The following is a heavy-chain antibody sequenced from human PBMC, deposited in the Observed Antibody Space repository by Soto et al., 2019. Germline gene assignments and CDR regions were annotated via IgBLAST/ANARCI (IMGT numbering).Heavy chain of an antibody. J-gene: IGHJ6*03. D-gene: IGHD6-19*01. CDR1: GGSISSSNW. V-gene: IGHV4-4*02. CDR3: AREEYSSGWYYMDV. CDR2: IYHSGST. Sequence: SETLSLTCAVSGGSISSSNWWRWVRQPPGKGLEWIGEIYHSGSTNYNPSLKSRVTISVDKSKNQFSLKLSSVTAADTAVYYCAREEYSSGWYYMDVWGKGTTVTVSS.